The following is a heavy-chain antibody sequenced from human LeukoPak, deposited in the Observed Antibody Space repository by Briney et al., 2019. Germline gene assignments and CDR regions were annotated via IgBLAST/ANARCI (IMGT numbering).Heavy chain of an antibody. V-gene: IGHV4-34*01. CDR1: GGSFSGYY. CDR2: INHSGST. D-gene: IGHD3-10*01. Sequence: PSETLSLTCAVYGGSFSGYYWSWVRQPLGKGLEWIGEINHSGSTNYNPSLKSRVTISVDTSKNQFSLKLSSVTAADTAVYYCARGRNYYGSGSYWTFDYWGQGTLVTVSS. J-gene: IGHJ4*02. CDR3: ARGRNYYGSGSYWTFDY.